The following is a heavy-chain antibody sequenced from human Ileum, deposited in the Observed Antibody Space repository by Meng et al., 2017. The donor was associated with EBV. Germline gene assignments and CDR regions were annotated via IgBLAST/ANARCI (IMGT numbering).Heavy chain of an antibody. Sequence: QVRLLECGPGLVKPSGTLSLTCTVPSGSVSSGDYHWSWIRQPPGKGLEWIGYILSGSTNYDPSLTNRVTISVDTSKNHFSLKLTSVTAADTAVYYCAGGRAGYGGYKTWGQGTLVTVSS. CDR3: AGGRAGYGGYKT. CDR1: SGSVSSGDYH. J-gene: IGHJ4*02. CDR2: ILSGST. V-gene: IGHV4-61*03. D-gene: IGHD5-12*01.